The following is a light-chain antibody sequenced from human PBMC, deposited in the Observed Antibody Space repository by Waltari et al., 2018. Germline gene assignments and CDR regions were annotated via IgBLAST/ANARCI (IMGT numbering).Light chain of an antibody. Sequence: QLVLTQSPSASASLGASVKLTCTLSSGHSNYAIAWHQQQPEKGPRYLMKLNSDGTHNKGDGIPDRCSGSSSGAERYLTISILQSEDEADYSCQTWGTGIRVFGGGTKLTVL. J-gene: IGLJ3*02. CDR1: SGHSNYA. CDR2: LNSDGTH. V-gene: IGLV4-69*01. CDR3: QTWGTGIRV.